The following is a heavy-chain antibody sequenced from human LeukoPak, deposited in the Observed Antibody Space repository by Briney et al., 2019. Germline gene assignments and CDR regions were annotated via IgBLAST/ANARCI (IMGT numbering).Heavy chain of an antibody. CDR2: ISGSGGST. D-gene: IGHD2-2*01. J-gene: IGHJ4*02. V-gene: IGHV3-23*01. CDR1: GFTFSSYA. Sequence: GSLRLSCAASGFTFSSYAMSWVRQAPGKGLEWASGISGSGGSTYYADSVTGRFTISRDNSKNTRYLQMNSLRAEDTAVYSCARPTLGYCSSSSCPLGYWGQGTLVTVSS. CDR3: ARPTLGYCSSSSCPLGY.